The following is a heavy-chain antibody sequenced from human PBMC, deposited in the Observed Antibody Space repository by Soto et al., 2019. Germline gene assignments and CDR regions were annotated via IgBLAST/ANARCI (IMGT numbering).Heavy chain of an antibody. D-gene: IGHD5-18*01. CDR2: ISGSGDST. V-gene: IGHV3-23*01. Sequence: EVQLLESGGGLVQPGGSLRLSCAASGLIFRSYAMNWVRQAPRKGLERVSGISGSGDSTYYADAVKGRFTISRDNSKNWLFLQMNSLRDYDGAVYYCAKAGVGGFRGWDTFNWFDSWGQGILVTVSS. J-gene: IGHJ5*01. CDR1: GLIFRSYA. CDR3: AKAGVGGFRGWDTFNWFDS.